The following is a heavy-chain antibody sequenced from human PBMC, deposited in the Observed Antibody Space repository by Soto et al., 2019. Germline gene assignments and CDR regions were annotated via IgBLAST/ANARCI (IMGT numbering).Heavy chain of an antibody. V-gene: IGHV3-21*01. CDR1: GFTFSSYS. CDR2: ISISSSYI. D-gene: IGHD6-19*01. CDR3: ARGVIAVACRL. Sequence: GGSLRLSCAASGFTFSSYSLNWVRQAPGKGLEWVSSISISSSYIYYADSLKGRFTISRDNAKNSLYLQMNSLRAEDTAVYYCARGVIAVACRLWGLVTLVTVSS. J-gene: IGHJ4*02.